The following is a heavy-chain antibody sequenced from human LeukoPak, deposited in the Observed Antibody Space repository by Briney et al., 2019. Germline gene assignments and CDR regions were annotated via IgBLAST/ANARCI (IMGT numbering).Heavy chain of an antibody. CDR1: GFTFSSHS. CDR2: ISGSSRYI. Sequence: PGGSLRLSCAASGFTFSSHSMNWVRQAPGKGLEWVSTISGSSRYIYFADSVKGRFTISRDNAKNSVYLQMNSLRAEDTAVYYCARRLNYGDYGNDHWGQGTLVTVSS. V-gene: IGHV3-21*01. CDR3: ARRLNYGDYGNDH. J-gene: IGHJ4*02. D-gene: IGHD4-17*01.